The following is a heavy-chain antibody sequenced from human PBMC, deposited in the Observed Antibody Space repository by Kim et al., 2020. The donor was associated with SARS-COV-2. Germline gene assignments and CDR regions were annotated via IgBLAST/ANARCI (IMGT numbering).Heavy chain of an antibody. CDR1: GGSISSYY. V-gene: IGHV4-59*01. J-gene: IGHJ4*02. D-gene: IGHD6-13*01. CDR2: IYYSGST. Sequence: SETLSLTCTVSGGSISSYYWSWIRQSPGKGLEWIGYIYYSGSTNYNPSLKSRVTISVDTSKNQFSLKLSSVTAADTAVYYCARGGIGQQLTYFDYWGQGTLVTVSS. CDR3: ARGGIGQQLTYFDY.